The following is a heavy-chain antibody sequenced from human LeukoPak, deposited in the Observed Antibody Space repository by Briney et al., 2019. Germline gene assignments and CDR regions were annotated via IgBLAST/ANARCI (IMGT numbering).Heavy chain of an antibody. CDR2: IYHSGST. Sequence: SETLSLTCAVSGYSISSGYYWGWIRQPPGKGLEWIGSIYHSGSTYYNPPLKSRVTISVDTSKNQFSLKLSSVTAADTAVYYCARLSEYSYGYVGLWGQGTLVTVSS. V-gene: IGHV4-38-2*01. D-gene: IGHD5-18*01. J-gene: IGHJ4*02. CDR3: ARLSEYSYGYVGL. CDR1: GYSISSGYY.